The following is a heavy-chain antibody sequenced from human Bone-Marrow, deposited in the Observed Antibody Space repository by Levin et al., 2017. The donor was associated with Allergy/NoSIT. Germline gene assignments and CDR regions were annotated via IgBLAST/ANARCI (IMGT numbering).Heavy chain of an antibody. CDR3: ARGHFPYYYYGMDA. Sequence: TWVRQAPGQGLEWMGWVSAYSGNTNYALNLQDRVTMTTDTATNTAYMELTSLRSDDTAIYYCARGHFPYYYYGMDAWVQGTTVVVSS. CDR2: VSAYSGNT. V-gene: IGHV1-18*01. J-gene: IGHJ6*02.